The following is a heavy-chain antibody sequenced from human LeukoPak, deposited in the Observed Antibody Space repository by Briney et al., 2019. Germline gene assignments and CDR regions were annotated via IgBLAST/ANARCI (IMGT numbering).Heavy chain of an antibody. Sequence: GGSLRLSCAASGFTVSSNYMSRVRQAPGKGLEWVSVIYSGGSTYYADSVKGRFTISRDNAKNSLYLQMNSLRAEDTALYYCAKTLWFGELSALDYWGQGTLVTVSS. D-gene: IGHD3-10*01. J-gene: IGHJ4*02. CDR1: GFTVSSNY. CDR3: AKTLWFGELSALDY. V-gene: IGHV3-53*05. CDR2: IYSGGST.